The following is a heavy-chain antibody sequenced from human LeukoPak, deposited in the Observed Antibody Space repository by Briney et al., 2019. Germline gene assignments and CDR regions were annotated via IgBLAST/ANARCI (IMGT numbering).Heavy chain of an antibody. D-gene: IGHD1-26*01. CDR3: ARKNPSGSYYFDY. CDR2: INHSGST. J-gene: IGHJ4*02. Sequence: SETLSLTCAVYGGSLSGYYWSWIRQPPGKGLEWIGEINHSGSTNYNPSLKSRVTISVDTSKNQFSLKLSSVTAADTAVYYCARKNPSGSYYFDYWGQGTLVTVSS. V-gene: IGHV4-34*01. CDR1: GGSLSGYY.